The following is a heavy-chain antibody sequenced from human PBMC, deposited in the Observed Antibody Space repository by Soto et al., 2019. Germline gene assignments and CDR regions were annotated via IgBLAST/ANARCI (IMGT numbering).Heavy chain of an antibody. Sequence: EVQLVESGGGVVKPGESLRLACAGSGFSFRSYSFNWVRQAPGKGLEWVSSVSNGGSYTYYADSVKGRFTISRDNAENSAFLQMNSLRAEDTAVYYCSRDWDHMDVWGKGTTVTVS. J-gene: IGHJ6*03. CDR2: VSNGGSYT. CDR3: SRDWDHMDV. CDR1: GFSFRSYS. D-gene: IGHD1-26*01. V-gene: IGHV3-21*01.